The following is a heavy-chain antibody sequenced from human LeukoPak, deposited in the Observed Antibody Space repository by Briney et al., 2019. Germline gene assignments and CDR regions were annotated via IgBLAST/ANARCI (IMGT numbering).Heavy chain of an antibody. D-gene: IGHD3-22*01. CDR1: GGSISSYY. V-gene: IGHV4-59*01. Sequence: SETLSLTCTVPGGSISSYYWSWIRQPPGKGLEWIGYIYYSGSTNYNPSLKSRVTISVDTSKNQFSLKLGSVTAADTAVYYCARTTFYYDSSGYNNWFDPWGQGTLVTVPS. J-gene: IGHJ5*02. CDR2: IYYSGST. CDR3: ARTTFYYDSSGYNNWFDP.